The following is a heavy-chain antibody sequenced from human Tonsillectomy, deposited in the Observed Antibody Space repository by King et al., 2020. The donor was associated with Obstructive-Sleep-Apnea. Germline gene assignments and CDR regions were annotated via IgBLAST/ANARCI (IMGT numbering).Heavy chain of an antibody. CDR2: ISSGSNYA. V-gene: IGHV3-11*06. CDR3: ATPTDGYKLH. Sequence: QLVQSGGGLVKPGGSLRLSCAASGFIFSDYYMSWIRQAPGKGLAWVSHISSGSNYANYTDSVKGRFTISRDNAKNSLYLQMNSLRAEDTAVYYCATPTDGYKLHWGQGTLVTVSS. CDR1: GFIFSDYY. J-gene: IGHJ4*02. D-gene: IGHD5-24*01.